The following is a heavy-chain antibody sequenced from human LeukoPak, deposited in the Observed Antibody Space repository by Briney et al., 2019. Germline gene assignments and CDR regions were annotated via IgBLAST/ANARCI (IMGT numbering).Heavy chain of an antibody. CDR2: IYHSGST. Sequence: PSETLSLTCAVSGYSISSGYYWGWIRQPPGKGLEWIGSIYHSGSTYYNPSLKSRVTISVDTSKNQFSLKLSSVTAADTAVYDCARQVGAIDYWGQGTLVTVSS. CDR3: ARQVGAIDY. D-gene: IGHD1-26*01. V-gene: IGHV4-38-2*01. CDR1: GYSISSGYY. J-gene: IGHJ4*02.